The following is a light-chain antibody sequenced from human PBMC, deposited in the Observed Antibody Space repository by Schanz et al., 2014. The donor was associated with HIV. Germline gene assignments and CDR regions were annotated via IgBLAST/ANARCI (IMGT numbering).Light chain of an antibody. CDR2: VAS. V-gene: IGKV1-39*01. Sequence: DIQMTQSPSSLSASVGDRVTITCRASQSISSYLNWYQQKPGKAPNLLIYVASSLHTGVPSRFSGSGSGTDFTLTISSLQPEDFATYYCQQSGSSLRTFGQGTKVEIK. CDR3: QQSGSSLRT. J-gene: IGKJ1*01. CDR1: QSISSY.